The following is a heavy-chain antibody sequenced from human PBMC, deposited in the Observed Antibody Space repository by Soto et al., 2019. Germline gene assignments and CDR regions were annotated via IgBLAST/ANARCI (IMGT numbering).Heavy chain of an antibody. Sequence: WGSLRLSCEASGFTFSEYAMNWVRQAPGQWLEWVSYLSSGSATIYDADNVKGRFILSRDNARNSLFLQMDSLRDEDTAIYYCARLRATTIRGIIVTHFDYWGRGALVTVSS. D-gene: IGHD3-10*01. CDR2: LSSGSATI. CDR1: GFTFSEYA. V-gene: IGHV3-48*02. CDR3: ARLRATTIRGIIVTHFDY. J-gene: IGHJ4*02.